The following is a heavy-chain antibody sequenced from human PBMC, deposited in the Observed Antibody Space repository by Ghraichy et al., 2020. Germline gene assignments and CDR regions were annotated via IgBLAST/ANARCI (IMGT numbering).Heavy chain of an antibody. D-gene: IGHD6-13*01. CDR2: VNNDGSST. CDR1: GFTFSSYW. J-gene: IGHJ3*02. V-gene: IGHV3-74*01. CDR3: AREHSQDAFDI. Sequence: GGSLRLSCAASGFTFSSYWMHWVRQAPGKGLVWVSRVNNDGSSTSYADSVKGRFTISRDNAKNTLYLQMNSLRAEDTAVYYCAREHSQDAFDIWGQGTMVTVSS.